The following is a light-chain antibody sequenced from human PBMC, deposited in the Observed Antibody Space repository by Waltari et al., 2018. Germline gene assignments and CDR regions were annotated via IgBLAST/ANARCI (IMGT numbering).Light chain of an antibody. CDR1: QSISSN. CDR3: QQYYNWPPWT. Sequence: EIVMTQSPATLSVSPGERATLSGRASQSISSNLAWYQQKPGQAPRLLISGASTRATGIPARFSGSGSGTEFTLTISSLQSEDFAVYYCQQYYNWPPWTFGQGTKVEIK. V-gene: IGKV3-15*01. J-gene: IGKJ1*01. CDR2: GAS.